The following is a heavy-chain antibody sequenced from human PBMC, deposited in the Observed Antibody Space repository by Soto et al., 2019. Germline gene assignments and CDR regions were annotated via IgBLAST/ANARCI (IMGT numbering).Heavy chain of an antibody. Sequence: PSETLSLTCTVSGGSISSSSSYWGWIRQPPGKGLEWLGCIYYSWSTYYNPSLKSRVTISVDTSKNQFSLKLSSVTAADTAVYYCISTGTAQFDYWGKGVLVT. CDR1: GGSISSSSSY. D-gene: IGHD3-9*01. CDR3: ISTGTAQFDY. J-gene: IGHJ4*02. CDR2: IYYSWST. V-gene: IGHV4-39*01.